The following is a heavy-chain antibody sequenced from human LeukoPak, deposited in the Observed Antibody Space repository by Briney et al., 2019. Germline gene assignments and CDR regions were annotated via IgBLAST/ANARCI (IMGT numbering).Heavy chain of an antibody. CDR2: ISGTGDTT. CDR3: AKDLRSTVWLPY. CDR1: GFTLSNYW. J-gene: IGHJ4*02. D-gene: IGHD3-10*01. Sequence: GGSLRLSCAASGFTLSNYWMSWVRQAPGKGLEWVSGISGTGDTTYYADSVQGRFTISRDNSKNTLYLQMNSLRAEDTAVYYCAKDLRSTVWLPYWGQGTLVTVSS. V-gene: IGHV3-23*01.